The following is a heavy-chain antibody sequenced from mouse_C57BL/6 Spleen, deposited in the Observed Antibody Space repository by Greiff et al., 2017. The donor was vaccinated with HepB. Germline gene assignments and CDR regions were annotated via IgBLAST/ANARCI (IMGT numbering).Heavy chain of an antibody. J-gene: IGHJ3*01. CDR3: AIFREAY. CDR1: GYTFTSYW. D-gene: IGHD3-3*01. CDR2: IDPSDSYT. Sequence: QVQLQQPGAELVRPGPSVKLSCKASGYTFTSYWMHWVKQRPGQGLEWIGVIDPSDSYTNYNQKFKGKATLTVDTSTSTAYMQLSSLTAEDAAVYYCAIFREAYWGQGALVTVST. V-gene: IGHV1-59*01.